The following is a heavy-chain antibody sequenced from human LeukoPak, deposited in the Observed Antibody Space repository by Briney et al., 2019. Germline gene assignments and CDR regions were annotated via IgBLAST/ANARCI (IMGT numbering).Heavy chain of an antibody. J-gene: IGHJ4*02. CDR2: IYSGGST. V-gene: IGHV3-53*01. D-gene: IGHD5-18*01. CDR1: GFTVSSNY. Sequence: PGGSLRLSCAASGFTVSSNYMSWVRQAPGKGLEWVSVIYSGGSTYYADSVKGRFTISRDNSKNTLYLQMNSLRAEDTAMYYCARDPGGYSYGAFDYWGQGTLVTVSS. CDR3: ARDPGGYSYGAFDY.